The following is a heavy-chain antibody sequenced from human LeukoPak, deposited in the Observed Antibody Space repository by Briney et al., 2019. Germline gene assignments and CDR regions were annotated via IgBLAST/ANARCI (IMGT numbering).Heavy chain of an antibody. D-gene: IGHD3-22*01. CDR2: IIPILGIA. Sequence: ASVKVSCKASGGTFSSYAISWVRQAPGQGLEWMGRIIPILGIANYAQKFQGRVTITADKSTSTAYMELSSLRSEDTAVYYCARARTMIDSPYYYYYHGMDVSGQGTTVTVSS. V-gene: IGHV1-69*04. J-gene: IGHJ6*02. CDR3: ARARTMIDSPYYYYYHGMDV. CDR1: GGTFSSYA.